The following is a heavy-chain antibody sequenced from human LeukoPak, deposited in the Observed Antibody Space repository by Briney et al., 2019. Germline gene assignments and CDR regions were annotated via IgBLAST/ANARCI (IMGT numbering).Heavy chain of an antibody. V-gene: IGHV3-21*01. J-gene: IGHJ5*02. Sequence: PGGSLRLSCAASGFTFSTHSMNWVRQAPGRGLEWVSCISSSSTYIKYTDSVKGRFTISRDNAKNSLYLQMNSLRAEDTAVYYCVWDAGTYLSFDPWGQGTLVTVSS. CDR1: GFTFSTHS. CDR2: ISSSSTYI. CDR3: VWDAGTYLSFDP. D-gene: IGHD1-26*01.